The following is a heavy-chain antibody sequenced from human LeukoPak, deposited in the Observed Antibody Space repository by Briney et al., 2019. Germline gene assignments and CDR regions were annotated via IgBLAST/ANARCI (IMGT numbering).Heavy chain of an antibody. V-gene: IGHV1-18*01. D-gene: IGHD5-18*01. J-gene: IGHJ3*02. Sequence: ASVKVSCKASGYTFTSYGISWVRQAPGQGLEWMGWISAYNGNTNYAQKPQGRVTMTTDTSTSTAYMELRSLRSDDTAVYYCARDGYSYGSDAFDIWDQGTMVTVSS. CDR2: ISAYNGNT. CDR1: GYTFTSYG. CDR3: ARDGYSYGSDAFDI.